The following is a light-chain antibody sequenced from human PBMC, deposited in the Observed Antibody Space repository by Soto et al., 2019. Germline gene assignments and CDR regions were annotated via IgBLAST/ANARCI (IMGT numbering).Light chain of an antibody. J-gene: IGKJ1*01. V-gene: IGKV1-5*03. CDR2: KAS. CDR3: QQYNSYRRT. CDR1: QSISSW. Sequence: DIQMTQSPSTLSASVGDRVTITCRASQSISSWLAWYQQKPGKAPKLLIYKASSLESGVPSRFSGSVSGTEFTLTISSLQPDDFATYYCQQYNSYRRTFGQGTKVEIK.